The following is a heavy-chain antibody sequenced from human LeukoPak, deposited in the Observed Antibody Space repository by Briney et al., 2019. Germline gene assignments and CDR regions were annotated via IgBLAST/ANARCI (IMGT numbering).Heavy chain of an antibody. V-gene: IGHV4-34*01. D-gene: IGHD2-2*01. Sequence: PSETLSLTCAVYAGSFSGYYWSWIRQSPGKGLEWIGEINHSGSTNYNPSLKSRVTISVDTSRNQFSLKLSSVTAADTAVYYCATNPGGYCSSSSCYGEAPWGQGTLVTVSS. CDR1: AGSFSGYY. CDR2: INHSGST. J-gene: IGHJ5*02. CDR3: ATNPGGYCSSSSCYGEAP.